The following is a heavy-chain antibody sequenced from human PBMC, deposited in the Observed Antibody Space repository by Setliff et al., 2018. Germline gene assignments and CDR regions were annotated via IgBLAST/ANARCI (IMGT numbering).Heavy chain of an antibody. CDR1: GFTFDDYA. CDR2: IGWNSGSI. D-gene: IGHD3-9*01. V-gene: IGHV3-9*01. J-gene: IGHJ4*02. CDR3: ARDRLRYFDWLLCTAIDY. Sequence: GGSLRLSCAASGFTFDDYAMHWVRQAPGKGLEWVSGIGWNSGSIGYADSVKGRFTISRDNAKNSLYLQMNSLRAEDTAVYYCARDRLRYFDWLLCTAIDYWGQGTLVTVSS.